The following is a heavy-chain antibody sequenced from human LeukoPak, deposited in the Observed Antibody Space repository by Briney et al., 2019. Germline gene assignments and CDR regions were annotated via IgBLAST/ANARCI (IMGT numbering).Heavy chain of an antibody. D-gene: IGHD3-22*01. V-gene: IGHV4-61*02. CDR2: IYTSGST. CDR1: GGSISSGSYY. J-gene: IGHJ3*02. Sequence: SETLSLTCTVSGGSISSGSYYWSWIRQPAGKGLEWIGRIYTSGSTHYNPSLKSRVTISVDTSKNQFSLKLSSVTAADTAVYYCARDGYYYDSSGPLVADAFDIWGQGTMVTVSS. CDR3: ARDGYYYDSSGPLVADAFDI.